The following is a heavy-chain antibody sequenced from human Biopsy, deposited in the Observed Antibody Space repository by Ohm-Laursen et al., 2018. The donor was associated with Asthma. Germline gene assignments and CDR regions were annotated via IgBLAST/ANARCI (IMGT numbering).Heavy chain of an antibody. D-gene: IGHD1-1*01. J-gene: IGHJ3*02. CDR2: ISKDASTQ. CDR3: VRDGTDDAFDI. Sequence: SLRLSCTAPGFSFSNFAIHWVRQAPGKGLEWMGVISKDASTQDYADSVKGRFTMARDNSKNTLDLQMNSLREEGTAVYYCVRDGTDDAFDIWGQGTVVSVSS. V-gene: IGHV3-30*05. CDR1: GFSFSNFA.